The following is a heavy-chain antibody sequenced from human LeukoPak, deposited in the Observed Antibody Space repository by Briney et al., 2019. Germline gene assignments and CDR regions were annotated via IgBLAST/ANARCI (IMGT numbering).Heavy chain of an antibody. CDR2: IYSGGST. CDR1: GFTVSSNY. D-gene: IGHD3-22*01. V-gene: IGHV3-53*01. J-gene: IGHJ4*02. CDR3: ARDGYYYDSSGYLGSDYFDY. Sequence: PGGSLRLSFAASGFTVSSNYMSWVRQAPGKGLEWVSVIYSGGSTYYADSVKGRFTISRDNSKNTLYLQMNSLRAEDTAVYYCARDGYYYDSSGYLGSDYFDYWGQGTLVTVSS.